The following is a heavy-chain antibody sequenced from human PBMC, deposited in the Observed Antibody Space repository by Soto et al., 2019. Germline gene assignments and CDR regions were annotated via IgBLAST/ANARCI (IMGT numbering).Heavy chain of an antibody. CDR2: INPNSGGT. Sequence: ASVKVSCKASGSTFTGYYMHWVRQAPGQGLEWMGWINPNSGGTNYAQKFQAWVTMTKDTSISTAYMGLSRLRSDDTAVDYCARDPSTIFGVVKSKGGMDVWGQGTTVTVSS. J-gene: IGHJ6*02. D-gene: IGHD3-3*01. CDR3: ARDPSTIFGVVKSKGGMDV. V-gene: IGHV1-2*04. CDR1: GSTFTGYY.